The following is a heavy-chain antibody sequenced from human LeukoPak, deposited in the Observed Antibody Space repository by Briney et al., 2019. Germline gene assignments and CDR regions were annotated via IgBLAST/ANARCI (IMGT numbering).Heavy chain of an antibody. Sequence: GGSLRLSCAASGFTFSSYGMHWVRQAPGKGLEWVANIKQDGSEKYYVDSVKGRFTISRDNAKNSLYLQMNSLRAEDTAVYYCARVLQDEYYDYVWGSYRHKPFDYWGQGTLVTVSS. V-gene: IGHV3-7*01. CDR1: GFTFSSYG. J-gene: IGHJ4*02. D-gene: IGHD3-16*02. CDR3: ARVLQDEYYDYVWGSYRHKPFDY. CDR2: IKQDGSEK.